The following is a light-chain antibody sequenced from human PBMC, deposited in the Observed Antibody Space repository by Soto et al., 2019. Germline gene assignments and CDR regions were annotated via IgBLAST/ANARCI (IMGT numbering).Light chain of an antibody. Sequence: DIQMTQSPSSLSASVGDRVTITCRASQSISSYFKWYQQKPGKAPKLLIYGASNLASGVPSRFSGSGSGTEFTFSITSLQPEDFGTYYCQQCYMGWTFGQGTKVDIK. CDR2: GAS. CDR3: QQCYMGWT. V-gene: IGKV1-39*01. CDR1: QSISSY. J-gene: IGKJ1*01.